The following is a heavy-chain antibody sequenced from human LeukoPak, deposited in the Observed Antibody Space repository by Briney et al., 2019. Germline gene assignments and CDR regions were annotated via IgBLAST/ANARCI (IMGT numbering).Heavy chain of an antibody. Sequence: ASVKVSCKTSGYPFTTYEINWVRQAAGQGLEWMGWVHPDTCYADYAQKFQGRVTMTSDTSISTAYMELSSLRSDDTAVYFCARGPRNDPWGQGTLVTVSS. CDR1: GYPFTTYE. D-gene: IGHD1-14*01. CDR3: ARGPRNDP. V-gene: IGHV1-8*01. J-gene: IGHJ5*02. CDR2: VHPDTCYA.